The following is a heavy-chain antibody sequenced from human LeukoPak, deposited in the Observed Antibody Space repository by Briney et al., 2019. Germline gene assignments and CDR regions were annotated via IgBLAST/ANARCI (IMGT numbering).Heavy chain of an antibody. J-gene: IGHJ4*02. CDR2: IKSKTDGGTT. CDR3: TTDRGAGYSGSYYFDY. V-gene: IGHV3-15*01. D-gene: IGHD1-26*01. Sequence: PGGSLRLSCAASGFTFGHAWMSWVRQAPGKGLEWVGRIKSKTDGGTTDHAAPVKGRFTISRDDSKNTLYLQMNSLKIEDTAVYYCTTDRGAGYSGSYYFDYWGQGTLVTVSS. CDR1: GFTFGHAW.